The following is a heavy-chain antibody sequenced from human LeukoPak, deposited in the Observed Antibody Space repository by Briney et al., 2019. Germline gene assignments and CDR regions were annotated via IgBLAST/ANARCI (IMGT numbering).Heavy chain of an antibody. J-gene: IGHJ4*02. D-gene: IGHD3-3*01. CDR2: INSDGSDT. Sequence: PGGSLRLSCTASRFTSRSYWMHWVRQAPWKGLVWVSRINSDGSDTASADSVKGRFTISRDNARNTLYLQMNSLRAEDTAVYYCTRDFDFSSAIWGQGTLVTVSS. CDR3: TRDFDFSSAI. CDR1: RFTSRSYW. V-gene: IGHV3-74*01.